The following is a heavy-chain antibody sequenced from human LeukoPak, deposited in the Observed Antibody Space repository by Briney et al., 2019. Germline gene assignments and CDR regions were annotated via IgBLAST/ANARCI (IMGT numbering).Heavy chain of an antibody. J-gene: IGHJ1*01. Sequence: RSGGTLRLSCAASGFTFSSYGVSWVRHSPGKGLEWVSGINRNGGSTGYADSVKGRFTISRDDAKNSLYLQMNSLRTDDTASYYCARDRGGSYLYLQHWGQGTLVTVSS. CDR2: INRNGGST. CDR3: ARDRGGSYLYLQH. CDR1: GFTFSSYG. D-gene: IGHD1-26*01. V-gene: IGHV3-20*04.